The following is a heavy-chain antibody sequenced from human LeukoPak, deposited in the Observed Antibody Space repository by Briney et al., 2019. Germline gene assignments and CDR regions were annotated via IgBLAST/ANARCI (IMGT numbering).Heavy chain of an antibody. CDR3: AKDGLYYDGSAHVYYFDY. CDR1: GFTFSGYA. D-gene: IGHD3-22*01. Sequence: GGSLTLSCAASGFTFSGYAMTWVRQAPGKGLEWVSSITGCGDYTYYIDSVKGRFTSSRDNSKNFLYLQMNSLRGEDTALYYCAKDGLYYDGSAHVYYFDYWGQGTLVAVSS. J-gene: IGHJ4*02. CDR2: ITGCGDYT. V-gene: IGHV3-23*01.